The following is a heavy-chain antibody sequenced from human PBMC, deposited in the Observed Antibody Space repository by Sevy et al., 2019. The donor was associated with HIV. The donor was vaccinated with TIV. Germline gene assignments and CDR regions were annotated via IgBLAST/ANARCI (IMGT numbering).Heavy chain of an antibody. CDR1: GGSISSSSHY. V-gene: IGHV4-39*01. Sequence: SETLSLTCTVSGGSISSSSHYWGWIRQPPGKGLEWIGSIYYSGSTYYNPSLKSRVTISVDTSKNQFSLKLSSVTAADTAVYYCARGGNDFWSGHYRFDYWGQGTLVTVSS. CDR2: IYYSGST. CDR3: ARGGNDFWSGHYRFDY. D-gene: IGHD3-3*01. J-gene: IGHJ4*02.